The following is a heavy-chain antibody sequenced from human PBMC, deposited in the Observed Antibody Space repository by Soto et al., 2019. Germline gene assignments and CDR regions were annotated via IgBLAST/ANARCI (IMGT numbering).Heavy chain of an antibody. CDR2: ISVTGDT. CDR3: AWYRAARPGGAFDI. Sequence: GGSLRLSCAASGFTFSSYAMNWVRQAPGKGPDWVSLISVTGDTYYADSVKGRFTISRDNARNSLYLQMNSLRSEDTAVYYCAWYRAARPGGAFDIWGQGTMVTVSS. D-gene: IGHD6-6*01. J-gene: IGHJ3*02. CDR1: GFTFSSYA. V-gene: IGHV3-23*01.